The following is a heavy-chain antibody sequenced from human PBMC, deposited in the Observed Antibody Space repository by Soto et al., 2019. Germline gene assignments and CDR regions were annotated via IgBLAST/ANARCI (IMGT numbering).Heavy chain of an antibody. V-gene: IGHV1-24*01. D-gene: IGHD2-8*01. J-gene: IGHJ4*02. Sequence: ASVKVSCKVSGYTLTELSMHWVRQAPGKGLEWMGGFDPEDGETIYAQKFQGRVTMTEDTSTDTAYMELSSLRSEDTAVYYCATXSPYCTNGVCYTGPFDYWGQGTLVTVSS. CDR3: ATXSPYCTNGVCYTGPFDY. CDR1: GYTLTELS. CDR2: FDPEDGET.